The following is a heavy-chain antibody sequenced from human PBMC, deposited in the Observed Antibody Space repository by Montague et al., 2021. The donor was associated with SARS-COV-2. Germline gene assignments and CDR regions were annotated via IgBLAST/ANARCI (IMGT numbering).Heavy chain of an antibody. V-gene: IGHV3-53*01. D-gene: IGHD2-2*01. Sequence: SLRLSCAASGFTVSSNCMTWVRQAPGKGLEWVSVIYSGGSTYYADSVKGRFTISRDNSKNTLYLQLNSLRAEDMAVYYCARVGRDSAILPIAIHYGMDVWGQGTSVTVSS. J-gene: IGHJ6*02. CDR2: IYSGGST. CDR1: GFTVSSNC. CDR3: ARVGRDSAILPIAIHYGMDV.